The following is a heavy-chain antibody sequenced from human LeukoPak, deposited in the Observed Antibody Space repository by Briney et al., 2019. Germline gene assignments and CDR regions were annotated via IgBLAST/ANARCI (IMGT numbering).Heavy chain of an antibody. V-gene: IGHV3-74*01. CDR3: ARDSYTSGDY. CDR1: GFTFRNHW. Sequence: GSLRLSCAASGFTFRNHWMHWVRQAPGKGLVWVSRMNTDMSNIAYADSVKGRFTISRDNSKSTLYLQMNSLRAEDTAVYYCARDSYTSGDYWGQGTLVTVTS. J-gene: IGHJ4*02. CDR2: MNTDMSNI. D-gene: IGHD3-22*01.